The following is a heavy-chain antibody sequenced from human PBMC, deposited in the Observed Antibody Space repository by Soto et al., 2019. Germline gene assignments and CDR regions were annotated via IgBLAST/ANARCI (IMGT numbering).Heavy chain of an antibody. J-gene: IGHJ6*02. D-gene: IGHD1-7*01. CDR2: VDHRGST. CDR1: GESFSGYY. Sequence: SETLSLTCVVSGESFSGYYCSWIRQTPGMGLEWIGEVDHRGSTTYNPSLKNRASISIDSSKNLFSLELTSVTAADTALYFCARYEYGNSLYGVDVWGQGTRVTVSS. CDR3: ARYEYGNSLYGVDV. V-gene: IGHV4-34*01.